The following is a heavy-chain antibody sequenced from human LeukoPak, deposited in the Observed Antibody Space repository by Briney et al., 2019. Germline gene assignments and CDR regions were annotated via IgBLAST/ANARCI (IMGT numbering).Heavy chain of an antibody. Sequence: SETLSLTCAVYGGSFSGYYWSWIRQPPGKGLEWIGEINHSGSTNYNPSLKSRVTISVDTSKNQFSLKLSSVTAADTAVYYCARHYPSGSYDYWGQGTLVTVSS. CDR3: ARHYPSGSYDY. V-gene: IGHV4-34*01. CDR2: INHSGST. J-gene: IGHJ4*02. D-gene: IGHD1-26*01. CDR1: GGSFSGYY.